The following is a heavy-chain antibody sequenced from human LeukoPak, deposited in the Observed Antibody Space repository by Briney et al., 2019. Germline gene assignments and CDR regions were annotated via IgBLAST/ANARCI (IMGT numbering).Heavy chain of an antibody. Sequence: SETLSLTCTVSGGSISSYYWSWIRQPPGKGLEWIGYIYYSGSTNYNPSLKSRVTISVDTSKNQFSLKLSSATAADTAVYYCARGSGWYFPFDYWGQGTLVTVSS. D-gene: IGHD6-19*01. CDR1: GGSISSYY. CDR3: ARGSGWYFPFDY. J-gene: IGHJ4*02. CDR2: IYYSGST. V-gene: IGHV4-59*01.